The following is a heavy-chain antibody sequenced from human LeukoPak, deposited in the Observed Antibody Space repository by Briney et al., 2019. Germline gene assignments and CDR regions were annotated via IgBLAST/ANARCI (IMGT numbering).Heavy chain of an antibody. J-gene: IGHJ6*03. D-gene: IGHD6-6*01. CDR2: INPNSGDT. Sequence: ASVKVSCKASGYPFSGYYMHWVRQAPGQGLEWMGWINPNSGDTKYAQKFQGRVTMTRDTSISTAYMELSGLTYDDTAVYYCARVAARPFFYCYMDVWGKGTTVTVSS. CDR1: GYPFSGYY. CDR3: ARVAARPFFYCYMDV. V-gene: IGHV1-2*02.